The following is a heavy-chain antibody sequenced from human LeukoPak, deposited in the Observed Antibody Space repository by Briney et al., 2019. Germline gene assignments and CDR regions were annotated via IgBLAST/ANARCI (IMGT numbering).Heavy chain of an antibody. J-gene: IGHJ4*02. CDR3: AKDREWELLSY. CDR1: GFTFSSYA. Sequence: HPGGSLRLSCAASGFTFSSYAMSWVRQAPGKGLEWVSAISGSGGSTYYADSVKGRFTISRDNSKNTLYPQMNSLRAEDTAVYYCAKDREWELLSYWGQGTLVTVSS. CDR2: ISGSGGST. D-gene: IGHD1-26*01. V-gene: IGHV3-23*01.